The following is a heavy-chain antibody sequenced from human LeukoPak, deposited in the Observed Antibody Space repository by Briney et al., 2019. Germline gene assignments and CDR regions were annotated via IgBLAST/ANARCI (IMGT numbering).Heavy chain of an antibody. CDR1: RFTFSDYY. D-gene: IGHD3-10*01. CDR2: ISRSGTYK. V-gene: IGHV3-11*06. J-gene: IGHJ4*02. CDR3: ARSTHGSGSYYSFDY. Sequence: GGSLRLSCSASRFTFSDYYMSWIRQAPGKGLEWVSYISRSGTYKNYADSVKGRFTISRDNAKDSLYLQMNSLRAEDTAVYYCARSTHGSGSYYSFDYWGQGTLVAVSS.